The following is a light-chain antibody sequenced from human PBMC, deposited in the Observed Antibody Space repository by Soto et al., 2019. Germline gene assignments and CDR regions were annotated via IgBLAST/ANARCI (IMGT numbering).Light chain of an antibody. Sequence: EIVLTQSPATLSLSPGERATLSCRASQSVAGSYLAWYQQKPGQAPRLLIYGASSRATAIPDRFSGSGSGTDFTLTISRLEPEDFAVYYCQNYGSPVTFGGGTKVDIK. V-gene: IGKV3-20*01. CDR2: GAS. CDR3: QNYGSPVT. CDR1: QSVAGSY. J-gene: IGKJ4*01.